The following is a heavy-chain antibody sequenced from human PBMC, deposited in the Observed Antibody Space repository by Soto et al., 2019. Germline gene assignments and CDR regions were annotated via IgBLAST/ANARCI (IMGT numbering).Heavy chain of an antibody. D-gene: IGHD1-26*01. CDR1: GFTFDDYS. Sequence: EVQLVESGGVVVQPGESLRLSCAASGFTFDDYSMHWVRQAPGKGLESVSLISWDGRSTYYADSVKGRFTVSRDNSKNSLYLQMNSLTTEDTAFYYCGKDGAITDYTYLDYWGQGALVTVSS. J-gene: IGHJ4*02. V-gene: IGHV3-43*01. CDR2: ISWDGRST. CDR3: GKDGAITDYTYLDY.